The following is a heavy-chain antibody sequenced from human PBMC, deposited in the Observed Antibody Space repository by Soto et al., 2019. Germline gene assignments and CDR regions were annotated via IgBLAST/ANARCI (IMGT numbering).Heavy chain of an antibody. Sequence: GASVKVSCKASGYTFTSYAMHWVRQAPGQRLEWMGWINAGNGNTKYSQKFQGRVTITRDTSASTAYMELSSLRSEDTAVYYCARDFRVSRSYYYDSSGYPFDYWGQGTLVTVSS. CDR3: ARDFRVSRSYYYDSSGYPFDY. CDR1: GYTFTSYA. CDR2: INAGNGNT. V-gene: IGHV1-3*01. D-gene: IGHD3-22*01. J-gene: IGHJ4*02.